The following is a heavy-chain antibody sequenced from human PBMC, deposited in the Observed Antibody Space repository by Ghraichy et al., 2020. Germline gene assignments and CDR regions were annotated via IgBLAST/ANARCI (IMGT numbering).Heavy chain of an antibody. D-gene: IGHD3-22*01. V-gene: IGHV1-2*02. J-gene: IGHJ4*02. Sequence: SVKVSCKASGYTFTGYYMHWVRQAPGQGLEWMGWINPNSGGTNYAQKFQGRVTMTRDTSISTAYMELSRLRSDDTAVYYCARDRREYYYDSSAYGYWGQGTLVTVSS. CDR1: GYTFTGYY. CDR3: ARDRREYYYDSSAYGY. CDR2: INPNSGGT.